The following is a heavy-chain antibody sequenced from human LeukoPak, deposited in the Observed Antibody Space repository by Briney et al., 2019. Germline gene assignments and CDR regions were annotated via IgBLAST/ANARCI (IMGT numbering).Heavy chain of an antibody. CDR1: GGSISSGSYY. Sequence: SETLSLTCTVSGGSISSGSYYWSWIRQPAGKGLEWIGRIYTSGSTNYNPSLKSRVTISVDTSKNQFSLKLSSVTAADTAVYYCASRTAAGKGALDYWGQGTLVTVSS. J-gene: IGHJ4*02. D-gene: IGHD6-13*01. CDR2: IYTSGST. CDR3: ASRTAAGKGALDY. V-gene: IGHV4-61*02.